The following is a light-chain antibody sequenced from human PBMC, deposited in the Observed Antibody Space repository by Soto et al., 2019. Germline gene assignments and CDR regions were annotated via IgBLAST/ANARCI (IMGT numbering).Light chain of an antibody. CDR2: DVS. J-gene: IGLJ1*01. CDR3: SSYTSSSTLGYV. Sequence: QSALTQPASVSGSPGQSITISCTGTSSDVGGYNYVSWYQQHPGKAPKLMIYDVSNRPSGVSNRFSGSKSGNTASLTISGLQAEDEGDYYCSSYTSSSTLGYVFGTGTKLTVL. V-gene: IGLV2-14*01. CDR1: SSDVGGYNY.